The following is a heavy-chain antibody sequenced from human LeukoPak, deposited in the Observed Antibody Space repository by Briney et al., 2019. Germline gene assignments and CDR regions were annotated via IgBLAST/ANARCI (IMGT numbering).Heavy chain of an antibody. D-gene: IGHD1-1*01. CDR3: ASRQLERQAHYYMDV. Sequence: ASVKVSCKAAGYNYNTYSIAWVRQAPGEGLEWMGWISAYNGNTNYAQNFQDRVTMTIDTSTSTGYMELRSLASDDTAVYYCASRQLERQAHYYMDVWGKGTTVFVSS. CDR2: ISAYNGNT. CDR1: GYNYNTYS. J-gene: IGHJ6*03. V-gene: IGHV1-18*01.